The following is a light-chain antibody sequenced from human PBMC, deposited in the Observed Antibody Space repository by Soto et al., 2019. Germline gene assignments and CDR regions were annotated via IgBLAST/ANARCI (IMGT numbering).Light chain of an antibody. CDR3: QQYENLPT. CDR2: DAS. J-gene: IGKJ5*01. CDR1: QNINNY. Sequence: DIEMTQSPSTLYASSGDRVTITCQASQNINNYLNWYQQKPGRAPKLLIYDASNLEAGVPSRFRGSGSGTDFTFTISRLQPEDIATYYCQQYENLPTFGQGTRLEIK. V-gene: IGKV1-33*01.